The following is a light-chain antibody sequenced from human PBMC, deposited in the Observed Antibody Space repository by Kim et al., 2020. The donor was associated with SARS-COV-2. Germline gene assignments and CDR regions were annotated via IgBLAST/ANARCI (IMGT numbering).Light chain of an antibody. CDR2: QDS. CDR1: KLGDKY. CDR3: QAWDSGTAV. J-gene: IGLJ1*01. Sequence: SYELTQPPSVSVSPGQTASITCSGDKLGDKYACWYQQKPGQSPVLVTYQDSKRPSGIPERFSGSNSGNTATLTISGTQAMDAADYYCQAWDSGTAVFGTGTKVTVL. V-gene: IGLV3-1*01.